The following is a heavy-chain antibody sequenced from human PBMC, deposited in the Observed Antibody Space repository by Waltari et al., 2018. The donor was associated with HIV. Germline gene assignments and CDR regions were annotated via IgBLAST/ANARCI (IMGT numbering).Heavy chain of an antibody. V-gene: IGHV3-9*01. J-gene: IGHJ3*02. D-gene: IGHD2-21*01. CDR3: VNADPYSGGGGGAFAI. CDR1: KFMVEDYE. CDR2: FPSNGGSN. Sequence: EVRLVQSGGGLVQPGRYLRLSCVGKFMVEDYEMHWVRQVPGKGREWCPGFPSNGGSNSYADSVGALSPISRNNAQDPLYLKMTILRLEDTPIYSCVNADPYSGGGGGAFAIWGQGTLVTVSS.